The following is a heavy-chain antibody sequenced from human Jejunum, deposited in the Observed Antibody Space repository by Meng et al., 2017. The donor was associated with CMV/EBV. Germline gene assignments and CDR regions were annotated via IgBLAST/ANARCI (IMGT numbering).Heavy chain of an antibody. Sequence: QITLKESGPTLVKPTQTLTLTCTFSGFSLSTSEVGVGWIRQPPGKALEWLAVIYWDDDKRYSPSLKSRLTITKDTSKTQVVLTLTNMDPVDTATYYCALFTRSWFDPWGQGTLVTVSS. D-gene: IGHD2-2*01. J-gene: IGHJ5*02. CDR2: IYWDDDK. CDR1: GFSLSTSEVG. V-gene: IGHV2-5*02. CDR3: ALFTRSWFDP.